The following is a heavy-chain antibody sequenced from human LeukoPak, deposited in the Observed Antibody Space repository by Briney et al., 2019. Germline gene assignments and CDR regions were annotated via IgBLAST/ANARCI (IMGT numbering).Heavy chain of an antibody. CDR1: GYSFTDYY. CDR3: ASSLGIASRSPPGH. J-gene: IGHJ4*02. D-gene: IGHD6-6*01. Sequence: ASVKASCKASGYSFTDYYMHWVRQAPGQGLEWMGWINPNTGGTDFAQKFQGRVTMTRDTSISTVYMELSRLRSDDTAMYYCASSLGIASRSPPGHWGQGSLVTVSS. CDR2: INPNTGGT. V-gene: IGHV1-2*02.